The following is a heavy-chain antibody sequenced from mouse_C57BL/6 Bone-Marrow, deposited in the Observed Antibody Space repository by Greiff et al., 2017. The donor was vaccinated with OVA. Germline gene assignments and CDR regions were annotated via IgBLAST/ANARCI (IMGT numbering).Heavy chain of an antibody. CDR2: IDPSDSYT. Sequence: QVQLKQPGAELVMPGASVKLSCKASGYTFTSYWMHWVKQRPGQGLEWIGEIDPSDSYTNYNQKFKGKSTLTVDKSSSTAYMQLSSLTSEDSAVYYCARKGYYDYDATSYYYAMDYWGQGTSVTVSS. CDR3: ARKGYYDYDATSYYYAMDY. V-gene: IGHV1-69*01. CDR1: GYTFTSYW. J-gene: IGHJ4*01. D-gene: IGHD2-4*01.